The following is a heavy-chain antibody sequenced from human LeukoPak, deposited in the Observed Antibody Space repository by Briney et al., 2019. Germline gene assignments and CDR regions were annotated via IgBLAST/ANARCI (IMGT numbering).Heavy chain of an antibody. Sequence: GGSLRLSCAASGFTFSSYWMSWVRQAPGKGLEWVANIKQGGSEKYYVDSVKGRFTISRDNAKNSLYLQMNSLRAEDTAVYYCARLQQDFWSGYHYYYYYMDVWGKGTTVTVSS. V-gene: IGHV3-7*01. CDR3: ARLQQDFWSGYHYYYYYMDV. D-gene: IGHD3-3*01. J-gene: IGHJ6*03. CDR1: GFTFSSYW. CDR2: IKQGGSEK.